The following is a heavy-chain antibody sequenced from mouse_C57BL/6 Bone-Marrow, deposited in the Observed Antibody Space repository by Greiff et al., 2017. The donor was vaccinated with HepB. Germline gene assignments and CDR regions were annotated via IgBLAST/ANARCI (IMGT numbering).Heavy chain of an antibody. J-gene: IGHJ4*01. Sequence: VQLQQSGPELVKPGASVKLSCKASGYTFTSYDINWVKQRPGQGLEWIGWIYPRDGSTKYNEKFKGKATLTVDTSSSTAYMELHSLTSEDSAVYCCERWGAIYYDYGYYYAMDYWGQGTSVTVSS. CDR2: IYPRDGST. D-gene: IGHD2-4*01. CDR1: GYTFTSYD. V-gene: IGHV1-85*01. CDR3: ERWGAIYYDYGYYYAMDY.